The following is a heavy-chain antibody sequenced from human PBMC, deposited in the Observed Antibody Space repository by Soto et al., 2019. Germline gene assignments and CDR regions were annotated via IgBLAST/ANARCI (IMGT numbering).Heavy chain of an antibody. CDR1: GFTFSSYA. V-gene: IGHV3-23*01. CDR3: AKPLGATVYYSMGA. J-gene: IGHJ6*02. CDR2: ISAGGGSS. Sequence: GGSLRLSCAASGFTFSSYAMNWVRQAPGKGLEWVSAISAGGGSSYYADSVKGRFTISRDNSKNTLYLQMNSLRAEDTAVYYCAKPLGATVYYSMGAWGQGTTVTVSS. D-gene: IGHD1-26*01.